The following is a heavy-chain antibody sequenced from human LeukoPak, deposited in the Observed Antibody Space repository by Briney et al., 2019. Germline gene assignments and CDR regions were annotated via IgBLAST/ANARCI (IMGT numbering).Heavy chain of an antibody. CDR3: PRLFFVIDT. CDR2: VHYSGST. Sequence: SETLSLSCTVSGASISNSAYYWLWIRQPPGEGLECIGTVHYSGSTFYNPSLKSRVNISVDTSKNQFSLQLSSVTAADTAVYYCPRLFFVIDTWRQGTLVTVSP. V-gene: IGHV4-39*01. D-gene: IGHD3-3*01. J-gene: IGHJ5*02. CDR1: GASISNSAYY.